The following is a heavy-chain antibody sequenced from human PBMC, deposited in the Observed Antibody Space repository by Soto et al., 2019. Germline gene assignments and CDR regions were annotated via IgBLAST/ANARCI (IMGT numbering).Heavy chain of an antibody. CDR3: ARAGTVTRDAFDI. V-gene: IGHV4-30-4*01. J-gene: IGHJ3*02. CDR2: IYYSGST. Sequence: QVQLQESGPGLVKPSQTLSLTCTVSGGSISSGDYYWSWIRQPPGKGLEWIGYIYYSGSTYYNPSLKSRVTISVDTSKYQFSLKLSSVTAADTAVYYCARAGTVTRDAFDIWGQGTMVTVSS. CDR1: GGSISSGDYY. D-gene: IGHD4-17*01.